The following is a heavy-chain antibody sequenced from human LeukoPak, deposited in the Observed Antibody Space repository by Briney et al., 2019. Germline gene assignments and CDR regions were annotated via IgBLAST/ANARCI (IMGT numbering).Heavy chain of an antibody. CDR3: AKALYGDYFDY. V-gene: IGHV3-23*01. Sequence: GGSLRLSCAASGFTFSSYGMSWVRQAPGKGLEWVSAISGSGGSTYYADSVKGRFTISRDNSKNTLYQQMNSLRVEDTAVYYCAKALYGDYFDYWGQGTLVTVSS. CDR2: ISGSGGST. CDR1: GFTFSSYG. J-gene: IGHJ4*02. D-gene: IGHD4-17*01.